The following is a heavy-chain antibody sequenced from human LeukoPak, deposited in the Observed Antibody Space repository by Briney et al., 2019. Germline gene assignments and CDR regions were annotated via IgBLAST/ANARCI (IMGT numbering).Heavy chain of an antibody. J-gene: IGHJ5*02. CDR2: IYTSGSV. CDR1: GDSISSGSYF. V-gene: IGHV4-61*02. CDR3: ARLNTAMVKVPWFDP. D-gene: IGHD5-18*01. Sequence: SETLSLTCTVSGDSISSGSYFWSWIRQPAGKGLEWIGRIYTSGSVAYNPSLKSRVTISVDTSKNQFSLKLSSVTAADTAVYYCARLNTAMVKVPWFDPWGQGTLVTVSS.